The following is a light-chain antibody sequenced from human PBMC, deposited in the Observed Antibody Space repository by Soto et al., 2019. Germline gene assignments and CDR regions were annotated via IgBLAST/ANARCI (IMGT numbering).Light chain of an antibody. CDR3: QKYLNRPIST. CDR2: DGS. J-gene: IGKJ3*01. Sequence: DIQMTQSPSSLSASVGDRVTITCQASQDISNYLNWYQQKPGKATRLLIYDGSNLETEVTSKVNGRGADTHSTITINGLLLEDIATYYCQKYLNRPISTFRTGTKVDIK. V-gene: IGKV1-33*01. CDR1: QDISNY.